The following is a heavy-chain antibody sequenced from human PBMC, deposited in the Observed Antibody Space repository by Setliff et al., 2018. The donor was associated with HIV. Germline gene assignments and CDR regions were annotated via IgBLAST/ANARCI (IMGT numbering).Heavy chain of an antibody. CDR3: ARGIAAAEGYFDY. CDR2: IYHSGIT. CDR1: GGSISSHY. V-gene: IGHV4-59*11. Sequence: SETLSLTCTVSGGSISSHYWSWIRQPPGKGPEWIGYIYHSGITYYNPSLKSRVTISLDTSKNQFSLKLSSVTAADTAVYYCARGIAAAEGYFDYWGQGTLVTVSS. J-gene: IGHJ4*02. D-gene: IGHD6-13*01.